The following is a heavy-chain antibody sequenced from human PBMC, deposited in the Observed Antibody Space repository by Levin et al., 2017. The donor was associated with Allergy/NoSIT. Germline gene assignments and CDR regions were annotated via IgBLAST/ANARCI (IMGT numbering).Heavy chain of an antibody. V-gene: IGHV3-23*01. CDR3: AKKQGGTTGFSFDV. J-gene: IGHJ3*01. Sequence: ETLSLTCAASGFPFSDYAMTWVRQAPGKGLEWVSVITGGGSTTYYGDSVKGRFTASRDNSKNTLFLELNSLRAEDTAIYYCAKKQGGTTGFSFDVWGRGTMVTVSS. CDR1: GFPFSDYA. D-gene: IGHD1/OR15-1a*01. CDR2: ITGGGSTT.